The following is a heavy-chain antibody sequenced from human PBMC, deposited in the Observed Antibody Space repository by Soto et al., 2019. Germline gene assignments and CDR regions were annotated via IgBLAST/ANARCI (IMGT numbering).Heavy chain of an antibody. CDR3: ARAIGPTLFDY. Sequence: GGSLRLSCSASGFTFSSYDMHWVRQGPGKGLQWVSAIGTAGDANYAGSVKGRFTISRENAKNSLYLQMNSLRAGDTAIYFCARAIGPTLFDYWGQGTQVTVSS. CDR1: GFTFSSYD. V-gene: IGHV3-13*04. CDR2: IGTAGDA. D-gene: IGHD3-22*01. J-gene: IGHJ4*02.